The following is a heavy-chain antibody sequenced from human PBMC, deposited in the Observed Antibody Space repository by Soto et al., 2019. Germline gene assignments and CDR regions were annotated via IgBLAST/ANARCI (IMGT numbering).Heavy chain of an antibody. Sequence: SETLSLTXSVSGTSIDKFYWSWIRQPAGKGLEWIGHIYSSGLANYDPSLRSRVTMSVDSSKSQFSLKLTSVTAADTAVYFCARDWELPRFDSWGPGILVTVSS. CDR3: ARDWELPRFDS. CDR1: GTSIDKFY. CDR2: IYSSGLA. J-gene: IGHJ4*02. D-gene: IGHD1-26*01. V-gene: IGHV4-4*07.